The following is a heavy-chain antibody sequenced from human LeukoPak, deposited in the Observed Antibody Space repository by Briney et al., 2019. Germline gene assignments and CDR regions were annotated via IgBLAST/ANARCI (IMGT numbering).Heavy chain of an antibody. CDR3: ARYYGSGSYDLPYYYYGMDV. CDR1: GGSISSYY. J-gene: IGHJ6*02. V-gene: IGHV4-59*01. D-gene: IGHD3-10*01. CDR2: IYYSGST. Sequence: PSETLSLTCTVSGGSISSYYWSWIRQPPGKGLEWIGYIYYSGSTNYNPSLKSRVTISVDTSKNQFSLKQSSVTAADTAVYYCARYYGSGSYDLPYYYYGMDVWGQGTTVTVSS.